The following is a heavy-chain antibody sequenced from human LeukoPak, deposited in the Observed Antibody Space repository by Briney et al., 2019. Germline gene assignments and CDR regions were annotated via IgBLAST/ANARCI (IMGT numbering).Heavy chain of an antibody. CDR2: ISGSGGST. D-gene: IGHD3/OR15-3a*01. J-gene: IGHJ4*02. CDR1: GFTFSSYA. Sequence: GGSLRLSCAASGFTFSSYAMSWVRQAPGKGLEWVSAISGSGGSTYYADSVKGRFTISRDNSKNTLYLQMNSLSAEDTAVYYCARYDFPRTFDYWGQGPLVTVSS. V-gene: IGHV3-23*01. CDR3: ARYDFPRTFDY.